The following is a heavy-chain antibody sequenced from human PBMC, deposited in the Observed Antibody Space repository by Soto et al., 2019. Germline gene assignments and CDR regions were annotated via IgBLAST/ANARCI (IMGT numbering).Heavy chain of an antibody. V-gene: IGHV3-48*01. CDR3: ARDIPPLTGTTAFDI. Sequence: GGSLRLSCAASGFTFSSYSMNWVRQAPGKGLEWVSYISSSSSTIYYADSVKGRFTISRDNAKNSLYLQMNSLRAEDTAVYYCARDIPPLTGTTAFDIWGQGTMVTVSS. D-gene: IGHD1-7*01. J-gene: IGHJ3*02. CDR1: GFTFSSYS. CDR2: ISSSSSTI.